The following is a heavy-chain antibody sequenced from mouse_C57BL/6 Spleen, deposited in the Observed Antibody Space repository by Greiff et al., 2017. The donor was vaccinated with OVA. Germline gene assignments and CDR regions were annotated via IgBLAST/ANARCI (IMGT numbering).Heavy chain of an antibody. J-gene: IGHJ4*01. CDR1: GYSFTSYY. CDR3: ARVDEDYYAMDY. CDR2: IYPGSGNT. V-gene: IGHV1-66*01. Sequence: VQLQQSGPELVKPGASVKISCKASGYSFTSYYIHWVKQRPGQGLEWIGWIYPGSGNTKYNEKFKGKATLTADTSSSTAYMQLSSLTSEDSAVYYCARVDEDYYAMDYWGQGTSVTVSS.